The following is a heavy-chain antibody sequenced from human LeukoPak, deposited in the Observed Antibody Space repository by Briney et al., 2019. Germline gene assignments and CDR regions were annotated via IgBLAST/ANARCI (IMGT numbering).Heavy chain of an antibody. CDR2: IYYTGGT. J-gene: IGHJ4*02. CDR1: GGSFSGYY. D-gene: IGHD6-19*01. V-gene: IGHV4-34*01. CDR3: ARDYTLYISGWFLDY. Sequence: SETLSLTCAVYGGSFSGYYWSWIRQPPGKGLEWIGSIYYTGGTHYSPSLKSRVTMSVDTSKNQFSLKLTSVTAADTATYYCARDYTLYISGWFLDYWAQGTLVTVSS.